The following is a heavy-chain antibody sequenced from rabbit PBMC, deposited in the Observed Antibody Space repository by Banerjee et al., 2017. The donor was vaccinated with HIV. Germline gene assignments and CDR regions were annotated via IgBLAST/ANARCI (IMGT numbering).Heavy chain of an antibody. D-gene: IGHD6-1*01. Sequence: QSLEESGGDLVKPGASLTLTCTASGFSLSSYNMCWVRQAPGKGLEWIAFIYAGSGNTWYASWAKGRFTISKTSSTTVTLQMTSLTVADTATYFCARDQTGYVDAMNLWGPGTLVTVS. CDR2: IYAGSGNT. J-gene: IGHJ4*01. CDR1: GFSLSSYN. V-gene: IGHV1S40*01. CDR3: ARDQTGYVDAMNL.